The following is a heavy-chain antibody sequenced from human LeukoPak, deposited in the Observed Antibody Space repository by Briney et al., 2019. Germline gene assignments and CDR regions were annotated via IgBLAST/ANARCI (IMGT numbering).Heavy chain of an antibody. CDR3: ARGVVVGFDY. Sequence: PGGSLRLSCAASGFTFSSYSMNWVRQAPGKGLEWVSYISSSSSTIYYADSVKGRFTISRDNAKNSLYLQMNSLGAEDTAVYYCARGVVVGFDYWGQGTLVTVSS. CDR1: GFTFSSYS. J-gene: IGHJ4*02. V-gene: IGHV3-48*04. D-gene: IGHD2-15*01. CDR2: ISSSSSTI.